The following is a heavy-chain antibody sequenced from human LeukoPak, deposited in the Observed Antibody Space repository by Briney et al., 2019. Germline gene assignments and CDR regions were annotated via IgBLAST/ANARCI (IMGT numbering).Heavy chain of an antibody. V-gene: IGHV3-11*04. J-gene: IGHJ5*02. CDR3: AKDVMVIATSPNWFDA. CDR1: GFTFSDYY. Sequence: PGGSLRLSCAASGFTFSDYYMSWIRQAPGKGLEWVSYISSSGSTIYYADSVKGRFTISRDNAKNSLYLQMNSLRGEDTALYFCAKDVMVIATSPNWFDAWGQGTLVTVSS. CDR2: ISSSGSTI. D-gene: IGHD2-21*01.